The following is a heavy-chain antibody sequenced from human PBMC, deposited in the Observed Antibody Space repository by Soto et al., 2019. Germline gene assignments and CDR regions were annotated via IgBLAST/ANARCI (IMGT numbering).Heavy chain of an antibody. J-gene: IGHJ4*02. CDR1: GGSVSSGTYY. D-gene: IGHD2-15*01. V-gene: IGHV4-61*01. CDR2: TYHSGST. Sequence: PSETLSLTCTVSGGSVSSGTYYWSWIRQPPGKGLEWVGYTYHSGSTNYNPSLKSRVTISVDTSRNQFSLKLTSVTAADTAVYYCARATFVVVVSGYYYFDSWGQGTLVTVSS. CDR3: ARATFVVVVSGYYYFDS.